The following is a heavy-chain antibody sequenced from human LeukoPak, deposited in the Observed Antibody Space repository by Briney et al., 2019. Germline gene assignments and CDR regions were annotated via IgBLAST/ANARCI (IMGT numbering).Heavy chain of an antibody. CDR1: GFTVSSNY. CDR2: ISGSGGST. Sequence: GGSLRLSCAASGFTVSSNYMSWVRQAPGKGLEWVSVISGSGGSTYYADSVKGRFTISRDNSKNTLYLQMNSLRAEDTAVYYCAKGVAMLKNYYYYYYMDVWGKGTTVTASS. CDR3: AKGVAMLKNYYYYYYMDV. J-gene: IGHJ6*03. D-gene: IGHD2-21*01. V-gene: IGHV3-23*01.